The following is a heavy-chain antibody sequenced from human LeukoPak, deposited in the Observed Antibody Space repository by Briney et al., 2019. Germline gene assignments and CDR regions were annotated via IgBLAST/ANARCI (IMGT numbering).Heavy chain of an antibody. CDR1: GYTFTNSY. CDR3: ARAHRSGWYPY. V-gene: IGHV1-46*01. CDR2: INPDGGNT. D-gene: IGHD6-19*01. Sequence: ASVKVSCKASGYTFTNSYIHWVRQAPGQVLEWMGLINPDGGNTNYAQNFQGRVTMTRDTSISTAYMELSRLRSDDTAVYYCARAHRSGWYPYWGQGTLVTVSS. J-gene: IGHJ4*02.